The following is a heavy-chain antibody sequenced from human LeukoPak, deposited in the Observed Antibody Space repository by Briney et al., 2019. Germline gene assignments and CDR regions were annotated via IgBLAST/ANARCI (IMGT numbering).Heavy chain of an antibody. J-gene: IGHJ3*02. D-gene: IGHD3-22*01. CDR3: ARGPHDYYDSSLGAFDI. CDR2: INHSGST. V-gene: IGHV4-34*01. CDR1: GGSFSGYY. Sequence: SETLSLTCAVYGGSFSGYYWSWIRLPLGKGLEWIGEINHSGSTNYNPSLKSRVTISVDTSKNQFSLKLSSVTAADTAVYYCARGPHDYYDSSLGAFDIWGQGTMVTVSS.